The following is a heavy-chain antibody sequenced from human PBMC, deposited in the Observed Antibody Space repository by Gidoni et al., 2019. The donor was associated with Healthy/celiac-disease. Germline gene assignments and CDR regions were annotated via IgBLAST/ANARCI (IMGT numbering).Heavy chain of an antibody. D-gene: IGHD3-9*01. Sequence: QVQLVESGGGVVQPGRSLRLSCAASGFTFSRYAMHWARQAPGKGLEWVAVISYDGSNKYYADSVKGRFTISRDNSKNTLYLQMNSLRAEDTAVYYCAKETYDILTGYYKGPFHYWGQGTLVTVSS. CDR2: ISYDGSNK. CDR3: AKETYDILTGYYKGPFHY. V-gene: IGHV3-30-3*01. J-gene: IGHJ4*02. CDR1: GFTFSRYA.